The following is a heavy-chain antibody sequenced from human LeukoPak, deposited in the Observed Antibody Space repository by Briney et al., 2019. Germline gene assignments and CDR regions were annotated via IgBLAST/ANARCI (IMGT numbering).Heavy chain of an antibody. CDR1: GFTFSSYA. Sequence: GGSLRLSCAASGFTFSSYAMSWVLQAPGKGLEWLSAISGSGGSTYYADSVKGRFTISRDNSKNTLYLQMNSLRAEDTAVYYCAKDTSSGWPNWFDPWGQGTLVTVSS. CDR2: ISGSGGST. V-gene: IGHV3-23*01. D-gene: IGHD6-19*01. CDR3: AKDTSSGWPNWFDP. J-gene: IGHJ5*02.